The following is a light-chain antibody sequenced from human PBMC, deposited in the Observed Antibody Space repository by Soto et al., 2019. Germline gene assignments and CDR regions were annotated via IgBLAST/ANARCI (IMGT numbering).Light chain of an antibody. V-gene: IGKV3-20*01. CDR3: HQYGTSPAT. CDR1: QSVRSTY. Sequence: EIVLTQSPGTLSLSPGERATLSCRASQSVRSTYVAWYQQKPGQAPRLLIFDASSRATGIPDRFSGSGSGTDFTLTISRLEPEDFAVYYCHQYGTSPATFGQGTKVELK. CDR2: DAS. J-gene: IGKJ1*01.